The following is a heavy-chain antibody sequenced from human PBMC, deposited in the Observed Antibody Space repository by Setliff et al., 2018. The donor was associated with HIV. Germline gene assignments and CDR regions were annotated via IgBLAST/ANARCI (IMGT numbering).Heavy chain of an antibody. V-gene: IGHV4-4*07. CDR3: ARSRHCGSDCYFDY. Sequence: SETLSLTCTVSGGSINSYWWSWFRQPAGKGLEWIGLISSSGSPNYHHSLESRVTMSVATSKNQFSLKLRSVTATDTAVYSCARSRHCGSDCYFDYSGQGTLVTVSS. CDR1: GGSINSYW. J-gene: IGHJ4*02. D-gene: IGHD2-21*02. CDR2: ISSSGSP.